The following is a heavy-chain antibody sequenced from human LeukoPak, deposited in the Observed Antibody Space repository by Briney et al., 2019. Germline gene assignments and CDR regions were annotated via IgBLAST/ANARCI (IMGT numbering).Heavy chain of an antibody. CDR2: ISKSGGST. CDR3: ARVLGIAAAGYSDY. Sequence: PGGSLRLSCAASGFTFSSCAMTWVRQAPGKGLESVSAISKSGGSTYYADSLKGRFTISRDNSKNTLYLQMGSLRAEDMAVYYCARVLGIAAAGYSDYWGQGTLVTVSS. D-gene: IGHD6-13*01. V-gene: IGHV3-23*01. CDR1: GFTFSSCA. J-gene: IGHJ4*02.